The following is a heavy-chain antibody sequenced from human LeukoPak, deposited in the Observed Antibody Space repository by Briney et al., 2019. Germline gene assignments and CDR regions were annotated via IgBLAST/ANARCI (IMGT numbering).Heavy chain of an antibody. V-gene: IGHV1-2*02. J-gene: IGHJ4*02. CDR2: INANTGDT. CDR3: ARDLIEGATNF. Sequence: GASVKVSCKTSGFSFTFYYMHWMRQAPGQGLEWMGWINANTGDTRYAPKFQGRVTMTRDVSTTTAYMELSGLRSDDTAIYYCARDLIEGATNFWGQGTLVTVSS. CDR1: GFSFTFYY. D-gene: IGHD1-26*01.